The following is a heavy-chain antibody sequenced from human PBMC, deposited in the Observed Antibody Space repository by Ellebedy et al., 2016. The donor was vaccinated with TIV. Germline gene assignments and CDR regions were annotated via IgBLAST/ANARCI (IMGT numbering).Heavy chain of an antibody. V-gene: IGHV3-33*01. D-gene: IGHD3-16*01. CDR2: IWYDGSNK. Sequence: GESLKISCAASGFTFRSYGMHWVRQAPGKGLEWVAVIWYDGSNKYYADSVKGRFTISRDDAKNMLYLDMRHLRDEDTAVYYCVREASIGGTVFFDHWGQGALVIVSS. J-gene: IGHJ4*02. CDR3: VREASIGGTVFFDH. CDR1: GFTFRSYG.